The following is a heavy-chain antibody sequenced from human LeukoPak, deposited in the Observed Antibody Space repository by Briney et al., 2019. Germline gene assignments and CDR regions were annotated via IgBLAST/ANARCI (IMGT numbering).Heavy chain of an antibody. D-gene: IGHD5-18*01. CDR3: ARPTRAEYNHGPWVY. Sequence: SETLSLTCAVSGYSISSGYYWGWIRQPPGKGLEWIGSIYHSGSTYYNPSLKSRVTISVDTSKNQFSLKLSSVTAADTAVYYCARPTRAEYNHGPWVYWGQGTLVTVSS. CDR1: GYSISSGYY. CDR2: IYHSGST. V-gene: IGHV4-38-2*01. J-gene: IGHJ4*02.